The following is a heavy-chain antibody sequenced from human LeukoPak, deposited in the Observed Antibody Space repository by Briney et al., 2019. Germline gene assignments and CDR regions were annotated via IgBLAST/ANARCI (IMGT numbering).Heavy chain of an antibody. J-gene: IGHJ4*02. CDR1: GFTVSRNY. D-gene: IGHD2-21*01. V-gene: IGHV3-66*01. CDR2: IYSDEST. CDR3: ARGVMAARLYYFDY. Sequence: GGSLRLSCAASGFTVSRNYMSWVRQAPGKGLEWVSAIYSDESTYYADSVKGRFTVSRGNSKNTLSLQMNSLRAEDTAVYYCARGVMAARLYYFDYWGRGILVTVSS.